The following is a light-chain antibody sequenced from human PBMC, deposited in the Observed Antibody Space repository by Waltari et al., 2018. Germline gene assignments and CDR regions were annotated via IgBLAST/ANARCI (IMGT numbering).Light chain of an antibody. J-gene: IGKJ2*01. CDR2: GAA. CDR3: QQYGSSILYT. Sequence: EVVLTQSPGTLSLSPGEKATLSCRASQSLTKRYLAWYQQKPGQAPRLLIYGAASRAAGIPDRFSGSGSWTDFSLTIIRLEPDDSAVYYCQQYGSSILYTFGQGTKLEIK. CDR1: QSLTKRY. V-gene: IGKV3-20*01.